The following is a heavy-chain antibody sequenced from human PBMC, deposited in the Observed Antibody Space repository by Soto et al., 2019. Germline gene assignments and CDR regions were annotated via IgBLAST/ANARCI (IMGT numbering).Heavy chain of an antibody. J-gene: IGHJ5*02. Sequence: QVQLQQWGAGLLKPSETLSLTCAISGGSFSTYYWSLIRQSPGKGLEWIGDINHSGSTNYNPSLKSRVTLSVDTSKNQFSLKMTSVTAADTAVYYCARKSGAGRRRWFDPWGQGTLVTVSS. CDR3: ARKSGAGRRRWFDP. D-gene: IGHD6-6*01. V-gene: IGHV4-34*01. CDR1: GGSFSTYY. CDR2: INHSGST.